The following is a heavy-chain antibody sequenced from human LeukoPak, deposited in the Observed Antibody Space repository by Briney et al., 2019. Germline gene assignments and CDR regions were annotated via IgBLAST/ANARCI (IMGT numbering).Heavy chain of an antibody. Sequence: PSQTLSLTCTVSGGSISSGGYYWSWIRQPPGKGLEWIGYIYHSGSTYYNPSLKSRVTISVDRSKNQFSLKLSSVTAADTAVYYCARDPTESTPVQLGSAFDIWGQGTMVTVSS. CDR1: GGSISSGGYY. CDR3: ARDPTESTPVQLGSAFDI. D-gene: IGHD6-6*01. CDR2: IYHSGST. V-gene: IGHV4-30-2*01. J-gene: IGHJ3*02.